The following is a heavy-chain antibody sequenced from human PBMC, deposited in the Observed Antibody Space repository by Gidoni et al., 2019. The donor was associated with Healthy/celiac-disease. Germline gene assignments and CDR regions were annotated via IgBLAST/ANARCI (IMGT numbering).Heavy chain of an antibody. CDR1: GGSISSSSYY. D-gene: IGHD2-21*02. CDR3: ARYIVVVTASPYYFDY. CDR2: IYSSGST. Sequence: QLQLQESGPGLVKPSETLSLTCTVSGGSISSSSYYWGWLRQPPGKGLEWIGSIYSSGSTYYNPSLKSRVTISVDTSKNQFSLKLSSVTAADTAVYYCARYIVVVTASPYYFDYWGQGTLVTVSS. J-gene: IGHJ4*02. V-gene: IGHV4-39*01.